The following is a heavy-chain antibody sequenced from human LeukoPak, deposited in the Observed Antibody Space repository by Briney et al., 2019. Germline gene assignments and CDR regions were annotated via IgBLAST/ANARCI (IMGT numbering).Heavy chain of an antibody. V-gene: IGHV4-34*01. D-gene: IGHD3-10*01. CDR1: GGSFSGYY. CDR2: INHSGST. Sequence: PSETLSLTCAVYGGSFSGYYWSWIRQPPGKGLEWIGEINHSGSTNYNPSLKSRVTISVDTSKNQFSLKLSSVTAADTAVYYCARGRRPYGSGSYYSSHCPAFDIWGQGTMVTVSS. CDR3: ARGRRPYGSGSYYSSHCPAFDI. J-gene: IGHJ3*02.